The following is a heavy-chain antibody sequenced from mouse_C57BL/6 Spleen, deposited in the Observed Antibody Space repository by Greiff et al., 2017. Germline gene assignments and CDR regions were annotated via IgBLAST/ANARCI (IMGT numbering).Heavy chain of an antibody. CDR1: GYTFTSYW. V-gene: IGHV1-64*01. CDR2: IHPNSGST. CDR3: ARREGDYYYWYFDV. D-gene: IGHD1-1*02. J-gene: IGHJ1*03. Sequence: VQLQQPGAELVKPGASVKLSCKASGYTFTSYWMHWVKQRPGQGLEWIGMIHPNSGSTNYNEKFKSKATLTVDKSSSTAYMQLSSLTSEDSAVYYCARREGDYYYWYFDVWGTGTTVTVSS.